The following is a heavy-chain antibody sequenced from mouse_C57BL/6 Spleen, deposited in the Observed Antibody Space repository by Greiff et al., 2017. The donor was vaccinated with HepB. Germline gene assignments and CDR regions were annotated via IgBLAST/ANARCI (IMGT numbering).Heavy chain of an antibody. D-gene: IGHD1-1*01. CDR2: ISYDGSN. J-gene: IGHJ1*03. Sequence: EVQLQESGPGLVKPSQSLSLTCSVTGYSITSGYYWNWIRQFPGNKLEWMGYISYDGSNNYNPSLKNRISITRDTSKNQFFLKLNSVTTEDTATYYCASYYYGSSHWYFDVWGTGTTVTVSS. CDR1: GYSITSGYY. CDR3: ASYYYGSSHWYFDV. V-gene: IGHV3-6*01.